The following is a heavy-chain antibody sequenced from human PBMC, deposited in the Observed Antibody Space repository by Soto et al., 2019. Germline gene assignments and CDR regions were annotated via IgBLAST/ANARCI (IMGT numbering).Heavy chain of an antibody. Sequence: PSDTLALTCAVSGGSVSSSNWWSWVRQPPGKGLEWIGEIYHSGSTNYNPSLKSRVTISVDKSKNQFSLKLSSVTAADTAVYYCARVPISSSWPPGYYYYGMDVWGQGTTVIVSS. V-gene: IGHV4-4*02. J-gene: IGHJ6*02. CDR1: GGSVSSSNW. CDR2: IYHSGST. CDR3: ARVPISSSWPPGYYYYGMDV. D-gene: IGHD6-13*01.